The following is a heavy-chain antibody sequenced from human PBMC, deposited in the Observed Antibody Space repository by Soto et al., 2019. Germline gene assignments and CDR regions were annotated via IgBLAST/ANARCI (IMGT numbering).Heavy chain of an antibody. J-gene: IGHJ6*02. CDR2: IVPKLDTP. CDR3: ARETRQITRVRGAIPHYIFHMDV. V-gene: IGHV1-69*01. Sequence: QVQLVQSGPEVKKPGSSVKVSCKVFGDTFNNYAISWVRQAPGEGLEWMGGIVPKLDTPKYAQKFQGRVSINADESTATGYMELRSLRSDDTAVYYCARETRQITRVRGAIPHYIFHMDVWGQGTTVAVSS. D-gene: IGHD3-10*01. CDR1: GDTFNNYA.